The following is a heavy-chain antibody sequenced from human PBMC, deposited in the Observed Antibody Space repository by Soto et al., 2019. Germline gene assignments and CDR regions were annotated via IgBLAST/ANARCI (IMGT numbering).Heavy chain of an antibody. CDR3: TRVKYSSSSYLNHWFDP. D-gene: IGHD6-6*01. CDR1: GFTFGDYA. Sequence: GGSLRLSCTASGFTFGDYAMSWFRQAPGKGLEWVGFIRSKAYGGTTEYAASVKGRFTISRDDSKSIAYLQMNSLKTEDTAVYYCTRVKYSSSSYLNHWFDPWGQGTLVTVSS. J-gene: IGHJ5*02. V-gene: IGHV3-49*03. CDR2: IRSKAYGGTT.